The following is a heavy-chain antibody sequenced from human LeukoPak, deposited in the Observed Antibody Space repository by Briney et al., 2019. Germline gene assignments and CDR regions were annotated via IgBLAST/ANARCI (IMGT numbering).Heavy chain of an antibody. CDR3: ARSWYSSGWHPFDY. CDR1: GGTFSSYA. Sequence: SVKVSCKASGGTFSSYAISWVRQAPGQGLEWMGGIIPIFGTANYAQKFQGRVTITADKSTSTAYMELSSLRSEDTAVYYCARSWYSSGWHPFDYWGQGTLVTVSS. D-gene: IGHD6-19*01. CDR2: IIPIFGTA. V-gene: IGHV1-69*06. J-gene: IGHJ4*02.